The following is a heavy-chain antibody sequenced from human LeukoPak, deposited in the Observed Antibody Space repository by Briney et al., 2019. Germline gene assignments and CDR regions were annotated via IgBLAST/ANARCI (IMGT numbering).Heavy chain of an antibody. J-gene: IGHJ4*02. V-gene: IGHV4-59*08. CDR2: IHYSGST. D-gene: IGHD5-12*01. Sequence: PSETLSLTCSVSDNSISSFYWNWIRQPPGKGLEWIGNIHYSGSTNSNPSLKSRVTISVDTSKKQFSLKLSSVTAADTAVYYCARHSGYSGYDFDYWGQGTLVTVSS. CDR3: ARHSGYSGYDFDY. CDR1: DNSISSFY.